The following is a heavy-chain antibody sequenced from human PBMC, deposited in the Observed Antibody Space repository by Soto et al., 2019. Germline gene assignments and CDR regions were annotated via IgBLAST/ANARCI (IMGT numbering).Heavy chain of an antibody. CDR2: IYSGGST. CDR3: ARNPFAVRTTRTTSYYYYYMDV. CDR1: GFTVSSNY. Sequence: EVQLVESGGGLVQPGGSLRLSCAASGFTVSSNYMSWVRQAPGKGLEWVSVIYSGGSTYYADSVKGRFTISRDNSKNTLYLQMNSLRAEDTAVYYCARNPFAVRTTRTTSYYYYYMDVWGKGTTVTVSS. V-gene: IGHV3-66*01. D-gene: IGHD1-1*01. J-gene: IGHJ6*03.